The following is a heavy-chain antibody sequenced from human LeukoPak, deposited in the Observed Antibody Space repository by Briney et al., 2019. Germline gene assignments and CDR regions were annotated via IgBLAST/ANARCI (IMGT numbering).Heavy chain of an antibody. CDR1: RGSVTSYY. D-gene: IGHD5-12*01. V-gene: IGHV4-59*02. CDR2: IFYSGRT. Sequence: SETLSLTCTVSRGSVTSYYWSWIRQPPGKGLECIGSIFYSGRTYYNPSLKSRVTISVDTSKNQFSLKLSSVTAADTAVYYCARIKYSGPVDYWGQGTLVTVSS. J-gene: IGHJ4*02. CDR3: ARIKYSGPVDY.